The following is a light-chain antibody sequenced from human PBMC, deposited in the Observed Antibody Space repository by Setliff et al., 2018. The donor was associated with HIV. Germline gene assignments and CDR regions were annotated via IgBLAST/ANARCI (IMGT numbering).Light chain of an antibody. J-gene: IGLJ2*01. CDR3: SSYAGSDNVV. CDR2: EVN. Sequence: QSALTQPPSASGSPGQSVSISCTGASSDVGAYNYVSWYQQHPGRAPKLMMYEVNKRPSGVPDRFSGSRSGNTASLTVSELQAEDEADYYCSSYAGSDNVVFGGGTKGTV. CDR1: SSDVGAYNY. V-gene: IGLV2-8*01.